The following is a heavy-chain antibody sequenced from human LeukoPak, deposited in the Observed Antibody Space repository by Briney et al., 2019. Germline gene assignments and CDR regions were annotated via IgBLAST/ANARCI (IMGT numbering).Heavy chain of an antibody. V-gene: IGHV3-30*18. CDR3: VKVYPTVTTSSVLGS. Sequence: PGGSLRLSCAASGFIFSNYATHWVRQAPGKGLEWVAAVSYDGNLQHYADAVKGRFTVSRDNSKNTVFLQINSLRTEDSAVYWCVKVYPTVTTSSVLGSWGQGTLVTVSS. J-gene: IGHJ4*02. CDR2: VSYDGNLQ. CDR1: GFIFSNYA. D-gene: IGHD4-17*01.